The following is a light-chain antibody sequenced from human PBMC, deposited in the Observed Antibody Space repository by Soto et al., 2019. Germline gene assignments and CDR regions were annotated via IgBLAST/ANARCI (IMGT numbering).Light chain of an antibody. V-gene: IGLV6-57*03. CDR2: ENN. J-gene: IGLJ2*01. CDR1: SGSIASNY. Sequence: NFMLTQPHSVSESPGMTVKLSCTRSSGSIASNYVQWYQQRPGSAPTIVIYENNQRPSGVPDRFSGSIDSSTNSASLTISGLKTEDEADYYCQSFDSRNVVFGGGTKLTVL. CDR3: QSFDSRNVV.